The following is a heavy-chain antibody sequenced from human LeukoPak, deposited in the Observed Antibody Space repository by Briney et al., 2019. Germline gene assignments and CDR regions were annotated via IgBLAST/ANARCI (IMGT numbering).Heavy chain of an antibody. CDR2: ISGYNGDT. CDR3: ARDLNSAVIAAAGTPYYFDY. Sequence: ASVKVSCKASGYTFTSYGISWVRQAPGQGLEWMGWISGYNGDTNYEQKLQGRVTMTTDTSTSTAYMELRSLRSDDTAVYYCARDLNSAVIAAAGTPYYFDYWGQGTLVTVSS. J-gene: IGHJ4*02. D-gene: IGHD6-13*01. CDR1: GYTFTSYG. V-gene: IGHV1-18*01.